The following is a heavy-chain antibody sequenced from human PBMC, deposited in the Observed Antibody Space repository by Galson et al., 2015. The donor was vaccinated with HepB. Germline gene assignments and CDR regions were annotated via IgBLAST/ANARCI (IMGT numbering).Heavy chain of an antibody. V-gene: IGHV1-3*01. J-gene: IGHJ5*02. CDR3: ARSGGAVVPAAIQHWFDP. CDR2: INAGNGNT. Sequence: SVKVSCKASGYTFTSYAMHWVRQAPGQRLEWMGWINAGNGNTKYSQKFQGRVTITRDTSASTAYMEPSSLRSEDTAVYYCARSGGAVVPAAIQHWFDPWGQGTLVTVSS. D-gene: IGHD2-2*02. CDR1: GYTFTSYA.